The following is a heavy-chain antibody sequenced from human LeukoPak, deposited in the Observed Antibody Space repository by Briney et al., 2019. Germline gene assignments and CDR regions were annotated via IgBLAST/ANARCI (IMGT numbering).Heavy chain of an antibody. CDR3: ASYGSGSYYYFDY. CDR2: IYYSGST. Sequence: SKTLSLTCTVSGGSISSYYWNWMRQPPGKGLEWIGYIYYSGSTNYNPSLKSRVTISVDTSKNQFSLKLSSVTAADTAVYYCASYGSGSYYYFDYWGQGTLVTVSS. D-gene: IGHD3-10*01. J-gene: IGHJ4*02. CDR1: GGSISSYY. V-gene: IGHV4-59*01.